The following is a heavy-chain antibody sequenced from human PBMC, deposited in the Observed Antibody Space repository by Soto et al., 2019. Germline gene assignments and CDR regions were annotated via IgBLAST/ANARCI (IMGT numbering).Heavy chain of an antibody. CDR2: ISGGGDNA. J-gene: IGHJ4*02. D-gene: IGHD2-21*02. V-gene: IGHV3-23*01. Sequence: EVQLLESGGGLVQPGGSLRLSCAASGFIFYNYAMTWVRQAPGKGLECVSAISGGGDNAYYPDSVKGRFTVSRDNSQNTLYLQVNSLRAEDTAVYYCAKDYALGGGACFDHWGRGTLVTVSS. CDR3: AKDYALGGGACFDH. CDR1: GFIFYNYA.